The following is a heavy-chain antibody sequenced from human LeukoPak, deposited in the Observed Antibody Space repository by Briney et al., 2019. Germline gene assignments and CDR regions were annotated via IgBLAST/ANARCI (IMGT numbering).Heavy chain of an antibody. CDR3: ARSGVSDIVVVPAAPTAAFDI. Sequence: SETLSLTCTVSGGSISSYYWSWIRKPPGKGLEWIGYIYYSGSTNYNPSLKSRVTISVDTSKNQFSLKLSSVTAADTAVYYCARSGVSDIVVVPAAPTAAFDIWGQGTMVTVSS. CDR2: IYYSGST. J-gene: IGHJ3*02. D-gene: IGHD2-2*01. CDR1: GGSISSYY. V-gene: IGHV4-59*01.